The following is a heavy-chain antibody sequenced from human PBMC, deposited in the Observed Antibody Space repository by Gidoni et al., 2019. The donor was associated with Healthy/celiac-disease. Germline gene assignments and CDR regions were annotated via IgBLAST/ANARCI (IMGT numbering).Heavy chain of an antibody. CDR3: ARDPGGYCSGGSCYSGFDY. V-gene: IGHV4-31*02. Sequence: EWIGYIYYSGSTYYNPSLKSRVTISVDTSKNQFSLKLSSVTAADTAVYYCARDPGGYCSGGSCYSGFDYWGQGTLVTVSS. D-gene: IGHD2-15*01. CDR2: IYYSGST. J-gene: IGHJ4*02.